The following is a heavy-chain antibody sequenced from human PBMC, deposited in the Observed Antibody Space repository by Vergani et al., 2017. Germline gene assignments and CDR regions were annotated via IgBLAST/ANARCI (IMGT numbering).Heavy chain of an antibody. J-gene: IGHJ4*02. CDR1: GFTFSTYE. V-gene: IGHV3-48*03. D-gene: IGHD3-16*01. CDR3: ARRLPLWGFDY. Sequence: EVQLLESGGGLVQPGGSLRLSCAASGFTFSTYEMNWVRQAPGKGLEWVSYISTSGSTRYYADSVKGRFTISRDNAKNSLYLQMNSLRAEDTAIYYCARRLPLWGFDYWGQGTLVTVSS. CDR2: ISTSGSTR.